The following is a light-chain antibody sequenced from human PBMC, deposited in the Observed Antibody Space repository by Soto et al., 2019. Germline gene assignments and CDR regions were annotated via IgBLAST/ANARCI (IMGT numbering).Light chain of an antibody. V-gene: IGLV4-69*01. CDR3: QTWGTAYVL. J-gene: IGLJ2*01. CDR2: VNSDGSH. Sequence: QSVLTQSPSASASLGASVKLTCTLSSGHSSYAIAWHQQQPEKGPRYLMKVNSDGSHSKGDGIPDRFSGSSSGAERYFTISSLQSEVEADYYCQTWGTAYVLFGGGTKLTVL. CDR1: SGHSSYA.